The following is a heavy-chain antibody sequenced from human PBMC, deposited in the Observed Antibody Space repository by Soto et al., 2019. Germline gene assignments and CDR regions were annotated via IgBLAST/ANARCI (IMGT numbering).Heavy chain of an antibody. CDR3: AGGDSDLAVSEAAY. Sequence: QMQMQESGPRLVKPSETLSLTCTVSGASITDSYWCWIRQPPEKGLEWIGYIYFSGIANYNPSLKSRATISRDTSKNEFSLKLTSVTAPDTAIYYCAGGDSDLAVSEAAYWGQGTVVTVSS. V-gene: IGHV4-59*01. CDR2: IYFSGIA. J-gene: IGHJ1*01. CDR1: GASITDSY. D-gene: IGHD2-15*01.